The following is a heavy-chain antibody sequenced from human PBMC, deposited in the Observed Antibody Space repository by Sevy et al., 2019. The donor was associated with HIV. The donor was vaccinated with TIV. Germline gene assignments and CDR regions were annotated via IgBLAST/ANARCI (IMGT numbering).Heavy chain of an antibody. Sequence: GGSLRLSCAASGFTFDDYAMHWVRQAPGKGLEWVSGISWNSGSIGYADSVKGRFTISRDNAKNSLYLQMNSLRAEDTALYYCAKDKRVRGGIMGTYLDHWGQGTLVTVSS. D-gene: IGHD3-10*01. V-gene: IGHV3-9*01. CDR2: ISWNSGSI. CDR1: GFTFDDYA. CDR3: AKDKRVRGGIMGTYLDH. J-gene: IGHJ4*02.